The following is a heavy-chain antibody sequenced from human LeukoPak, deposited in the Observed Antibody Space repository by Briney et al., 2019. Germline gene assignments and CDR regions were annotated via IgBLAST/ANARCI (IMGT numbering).Heavy chain of an antibody. CDR2: IYSAGNT. Sequence: GGSLRLSCAASVVTVSSNYMSWVRQAPGKGLEWVSVIYSAGNTNYADSVKGRFTISRDNSKNTVYLQMNSLRAEDTAVYYCARVSSSRYYVFDYWGQGTLVTVSS. J-gene: IGHJ4*02. V-gene: IGHV3-53*01. CDR3: ARVSSSRYYVFDY. CDR1: VVTVSSNY. D-gene: IGHD6-13*01.